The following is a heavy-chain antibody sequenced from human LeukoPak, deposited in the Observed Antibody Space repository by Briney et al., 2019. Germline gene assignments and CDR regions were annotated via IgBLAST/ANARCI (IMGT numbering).Heavy chain of an antibody. Sequence: PSETLSLTCTVSGGSISSYYWSWIRQPPGKGLEWIGYIYYSGSTNYNPSLKSRVTISVDTSKNQFSLKLSSVTAADTAVYYCARDLLVVVPAAPTPVDAFDIWGQGTMVTVPS. V-gene: IGHV4-59*12. J-gene: IGHJ3*02. CDR1: GGSISSYY. D-gene: IGHD2-2*01. CDR3: ARDLLVVVPAAPTPVDAFDI. CDR2: IYYSGST.